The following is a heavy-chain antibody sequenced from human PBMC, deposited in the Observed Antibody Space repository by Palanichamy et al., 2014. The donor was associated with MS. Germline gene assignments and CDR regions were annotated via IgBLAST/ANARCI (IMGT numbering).Heavy chain of an antibody. V-gene: IGHV4-34*02. CDR1: GGAFNGYY. D-gene: IGHD1-26*01. J-gene: IGHJ4*02. Sequence: QVQLQQWGAGLLKPSETLSLTCAVYGGAFNGYYWSWIRQSPGKGLEWIGEINHTPKTNYNPSLKSRVTISIDTSENQVSLQLNSVTAADTAIYYCAKVRGRVTKWNYLDYWGQGTLVTVSS. CDR3: AKVRGRVTKWNYLDY. CDR2: INHTPKT.